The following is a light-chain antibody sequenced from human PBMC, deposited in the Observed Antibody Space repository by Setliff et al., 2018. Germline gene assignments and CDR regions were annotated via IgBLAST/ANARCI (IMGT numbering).Light chain of an antibody. J-gene: IGLJ1*01. V-gene: IGLV2-23*02. CDR1: YSDVGKYNL. Sequence: QSVLTQPASVSGSPGQSITISCTGTYSDVGKYNLVSWYQQHPGKAPKLILYDFTTRPSGVSDRFSGSKSANTASLTISGLQAEDEADYYCCSYAGSSTCVFGGGTKVTVL. CDR3: CSYAGSSTCV. CDR2: DFT.